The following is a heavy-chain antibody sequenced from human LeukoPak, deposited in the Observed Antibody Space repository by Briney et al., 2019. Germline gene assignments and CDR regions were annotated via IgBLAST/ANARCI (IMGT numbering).Heavy chain of an antibody. CDR3: ARVLSPMVADDFDY. D-gene: IGHD2-15*01. Sequence: GASVKVSCKASGYTFTSYGISWVRQAPGQGLEWMGWISAYNGNTNYAQKFQGRVTITADESTSTAYMELSSLRSEDTAVYYCARVLSPMVADDFDYWGQGTLVTVSS. CDR2: ISAYNGNT. V-gene: IGHV1-18*01. CDR1: GYTFTSYG. J-gene: IGHJ4*02.